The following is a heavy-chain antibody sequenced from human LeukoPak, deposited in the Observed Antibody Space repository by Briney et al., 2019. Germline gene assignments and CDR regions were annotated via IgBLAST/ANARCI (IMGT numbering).Heavy chain of an antibody. V-gene: IGHV3-21*01. CDR2: IGTSTSYI. CDR3: ARDYGGSSPFDY. J-gene: IGHJ4*02. D-gene: IGHD4-23*01. Sequence: GGSLRLSCAASGFTFSTYIMSWVRQTPGKGLEWVSSIGTSTSYIYYADSVKGRFTISRDNAKNSLYLEMNSLRAEDTAVYYCARDYGGSSPFDYWGQGTLVTVSS. CDR1: GFTFSTYI.